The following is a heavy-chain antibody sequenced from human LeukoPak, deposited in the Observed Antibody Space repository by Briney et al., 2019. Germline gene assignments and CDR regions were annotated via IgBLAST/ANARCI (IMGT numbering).Heavy chain of an antibody. CDR3: ARDPGSSAFDY. J-gene: IGHJ4*02. CDR1: GVSFSSYW. D-gene: IGHD1-14*01. V-gene: IGHV3-7*01. Sequence: GGALRLSCAASGVSFSSYWMSWGRETPELGLEFVGNIDRDGGVRNYMDSLKGRCTISRDDGKKSLYLQINSLRADDTAVYYCARDPGSSAFDYWGRGALVTVSS. CDR2: IDRDGGVR.